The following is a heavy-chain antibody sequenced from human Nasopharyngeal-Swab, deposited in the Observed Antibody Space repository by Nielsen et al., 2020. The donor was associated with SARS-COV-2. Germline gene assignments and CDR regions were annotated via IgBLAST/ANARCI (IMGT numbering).Heavy chain of an antibody. CDR1: GFTFSSYE. Sequence: GESLKISCAASGFTFSSYEMNWVRQAPGKGLEWVSYISSSGSTIYYADSVKGRFTISRDNAKNSLYLQMNSLRAEDTAVYYCARDKTLAREDYFDYWGQGTLVTVSS. CDR2: ISSSGSTI. CDR3: ARDKTLAREDYFDY. J-gene: IGHJ4*02. V-gene: IGHV3-48*03. D-gene: IGHD3-3*02.